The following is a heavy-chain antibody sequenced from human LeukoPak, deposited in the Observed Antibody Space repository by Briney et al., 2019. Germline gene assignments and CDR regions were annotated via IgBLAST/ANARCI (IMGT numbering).Heavy chain of an antibody. CDR1: GFTFSSYA. V-gene: IGHV3-30*04. CDR2: ISYDGSKK. D-gene: IGHD1-1*01. J-gene: IGHJ4*02. CDR3: ARDVSAVGGPERPATSGY. Sequence: GGSLRLSCAASGFTFSSYAMHWVRQAPGKGLEWVAVISYDGSKKYYADYVKGRFTISRDKSKNTLYLQMNSLRPEDTAVYYCARDVSAVGGPERPATSGYWGQGTLVTVSS.